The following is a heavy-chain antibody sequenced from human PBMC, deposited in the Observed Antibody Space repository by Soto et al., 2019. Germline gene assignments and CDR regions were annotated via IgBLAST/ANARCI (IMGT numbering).Heavy chain of an antibody. Sequence: QVQLVQSGAEVKKPGASVKVSCKASGYTFTSYAMHWVRQAPGQRLEWMGWINAGNGNTKYSQKFQGRVTITRDTSGSTAYMELGRLRSEDTAVDYCARSNQSGRRWFDPWGQGTLVTVSS. V-gene: IGHV1-3*01. D-gene: IGHD3-10*01. CDR2: INAGNGNT. J-gene: IGHJ5*02. CDR3: ARSNQSGRRWFDP. CDR1: GYTFTSYA.